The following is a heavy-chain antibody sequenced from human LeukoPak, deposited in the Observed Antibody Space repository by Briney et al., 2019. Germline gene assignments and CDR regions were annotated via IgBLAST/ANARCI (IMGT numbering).Heavy chain of an antibody. J-gene: IGHJ4*02. CDR1: GYTWTSYG. Sequence: GASVKVSFKASGYTWTSYGNSWMRQGPGQGQEWKGCSSVYNGNTTYAQKFQGRLTITTDTSTSTAYMELRSLRSDDTAVYYCARDAYDSSGYSAPLDYWGQGTLVTVSS. CDR2: SSVYNGNT. CDR3: ARDAYDSSGYSAPLDY. V-gene: IGHV1-18*01. D-gene: IGHD3-22*01.